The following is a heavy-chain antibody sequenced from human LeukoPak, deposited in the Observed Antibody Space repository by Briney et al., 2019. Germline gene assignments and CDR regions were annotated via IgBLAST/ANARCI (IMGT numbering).Heavy chain of an antibody. CDR3: ARDSTAAPISYMDV. V-gene: IGHV3-9*03. D-gene: IGHD6-6*01. CDR2: ISWNSGSK. Sequence: PGRSLRLSCAASGFIFDDYGMHWVRQAPGKGLEWVSGISWNSGSKEYADSVKGRFTISRDNAKNSLYLQMNSLRVEGMALYFCARDSTAAPISYMDVWGKGTTVTVSS. CDR1: GFIFDDYG. J-gene: IGHJ6*03.